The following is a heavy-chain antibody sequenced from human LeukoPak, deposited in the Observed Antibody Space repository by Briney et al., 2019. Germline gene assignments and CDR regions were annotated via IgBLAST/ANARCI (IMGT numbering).Heavy chain of an antibody. J-gene: IGHJ4*02. CDR3: ARGRYSSSWYESINFDY. Sequence: ASVKVSRKASGYTFTSYYIHWVRQAPGQGLEWMGIINPSGGSTSYAQKFQGRVTMTRDTSTSTVYMELSSLRSEDTAVYYCARGRYSSSWYESINFDYWGQGTLVTVSS. V-gene: IGHV1-46*01. D-gene: IGHD6-13*01. CDR1: GYTFTSYY. CDR2: INPSGGST.